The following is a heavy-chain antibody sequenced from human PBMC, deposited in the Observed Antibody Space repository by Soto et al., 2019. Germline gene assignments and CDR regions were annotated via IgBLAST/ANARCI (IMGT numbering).Heavy chain of an antibody. CDR2: ISSSSSYI. V-gene: IGHV3-21*01. CDR3: ARGPPYSSGWFGWFDP. D-gene: IGHD6-19*01. J-gene: IGHJ5*02. Sequence: GGSLRLSCAASGFTFSSYSMNWVRQAPGKGLEWVSSISSSSSYIYYADSVKGRFTISRDNAKNSLYLQMNSLRAEDTAVYYCARGPPYSSGWFGWFDPWGQGTLVTVSS. CDR1: GFTFSSYS.